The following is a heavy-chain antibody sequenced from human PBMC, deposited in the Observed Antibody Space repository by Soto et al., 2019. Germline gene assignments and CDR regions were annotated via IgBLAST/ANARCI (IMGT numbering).Heavy chain of an antibody. CDR1: GGSISSGGYY. V-gene: IGHV4-31*03. CDR3: ARIGWLLPDYYYYGMDV. J-gene: IGHJ6*02. Sequence: QVQLQESGPGLVKPSQTLSLTCTVSGGSISSGGYYWSWIRQHPGKGLEWIGYIYYSGSTYYNPSLKSRVTISVDTSKNQFSLKLSSVTAADTAVYYCARIGWLLPDYYYYGMDVWGQGTTVTVSS. CDR2: IYYSGST. D-gene: IGHD2-15*01.